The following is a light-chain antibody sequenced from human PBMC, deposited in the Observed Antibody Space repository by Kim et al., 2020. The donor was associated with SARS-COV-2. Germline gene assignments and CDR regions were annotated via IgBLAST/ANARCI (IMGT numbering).Light chain of an antibody. CDR2: DVS. J-gene: IGLJ2*01. CDR3: SSYTRSSNSVL. V-gene: IGLV2-14*03. Sequence: QSALTQPASVSGSPGQSITISCTGTSSDVGGYKYVSWYQQHPGKAPKLMIYDVSNRPSGVSDRFSGSKSGNTASLTISGLQAEDEGDYYCSSYTRSSNSVLFGGGTQLTVL. CDR1: SSDVGGYKY.